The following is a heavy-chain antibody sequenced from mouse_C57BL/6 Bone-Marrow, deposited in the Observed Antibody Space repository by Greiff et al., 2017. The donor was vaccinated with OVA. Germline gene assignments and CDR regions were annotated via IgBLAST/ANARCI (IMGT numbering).Heavy chain of an antibody. D-gene: IGHD2-4*01. V-gene: IGHV1-55*01. J-gene: IGHJ3*01. CDR3: ARRGGYEYDRAY. CDR1: GYTFTSYW. CDR2: IYPGSGST. Sequence: VQLQQPGAELVKPGASVKMSCKASGYTFTSYWITWVKQRPGQGLEWIGDIYPGSGSTNYNEKFKSKATLTVDTSSSTAYMQLSSLTSEDSAVYYCARRGGYEYDRAYWGQGTLVTVSA.